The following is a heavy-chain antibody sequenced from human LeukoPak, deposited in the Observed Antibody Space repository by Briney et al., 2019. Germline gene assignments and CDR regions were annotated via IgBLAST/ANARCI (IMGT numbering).Heavy chain of an antibody. CDR1: GFTFSSHW. CDR2: INTDGSST. CDR3: ARVLRSHGDLFDY. Sequence: GGSLRLSCAASGFTFSSHWMHWVRQAPVKGLVWVSRINTDGSSTSYADSVKGRFTISRDNAKNTLYLQMNSLRAEDTAVYYCARVLRSHGDLFDYWGQGTLVTVSS. V-gene: IGHV3-74*01. J-gene: IGHJ4*02. D-gene: IGHD4-17*01.